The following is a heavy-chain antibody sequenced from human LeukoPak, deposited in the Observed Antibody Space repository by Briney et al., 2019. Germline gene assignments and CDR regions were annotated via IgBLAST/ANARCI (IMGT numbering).Heavy chain of an antibody. CDR3: ARSLLSNWVFFMPFDI. J-gene: IGHJ3*02. Sequence: GGSLRLSCVASGFTFRDFCVNWVRQAPGKGLEWVASISPTSSFMFYADSVTGRFTVSRDNDKDSLFLQMNSLRAEDTAVYYCARSLLSNWVFFMPFDIWGQGAMATVSS. CDR2: ISPTSSFM. D-gene: IGHD7-27*01. V-gene: IGHV3-21*06. CDR1: GFTFRDFC.